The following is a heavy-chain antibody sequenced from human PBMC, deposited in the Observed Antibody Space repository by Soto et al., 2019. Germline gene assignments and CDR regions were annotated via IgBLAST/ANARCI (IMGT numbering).Heavy chain of an antibody. CDR3: ARIAAAGTGYYYGMDV. Sequence: SETLSLTFTVSNASISSSSYYWGWIRQPPGKGLGWIGSIYYSGSTYYNPSLKSRVTISVDTSKNQFSLKLSSVTAADTAVYYCARIAAAGTGYYYGMDVWGQGTTVT. CDR2: IYYSGST. J-gene: IGHJ6*02. CDR1: NASISSSSYY. D-gene: IGHD6-13*01. V-gene: IGHV4-39*01.